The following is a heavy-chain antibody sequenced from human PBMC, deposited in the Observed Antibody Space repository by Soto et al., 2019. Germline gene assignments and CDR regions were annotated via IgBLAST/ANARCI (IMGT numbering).Heavy chain of an antibody. CDR2: ISYDGRDK. Sequence: LRLSCAASGFTFSSYAMHWARQAPGTGLEWVAVISYDGRDKYYPDSVKGRFTISRDNSKNTLYLQMNSLRAEDTAVYYCARSAGGSYPQYDYWGQGTLVTVSS. V-gene: IGHV3-30*04. J-gene: IGHJ4*02. CDR1: GFTFSSYA. D-gene: IGHD1-26*01. CDR3: ARSAGGSYPQYDY.